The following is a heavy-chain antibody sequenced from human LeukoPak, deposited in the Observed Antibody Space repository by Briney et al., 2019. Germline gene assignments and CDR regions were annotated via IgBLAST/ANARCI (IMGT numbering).Heavy chain of an antibody. J-gene: IGHJ6*02. CDR2: IYYSGST. CDR3: ARESREYGMDV. CDR1: GGSISSYY. Sequence: SETLSLTYTVSGGSISSYYWSWIRQPPGKGLEWIGYIYYSGSTNYNPSLKSRVTISVDTSKNQFSLKLSSVTAADTAVYYCARESREYGMDVWGQGTTVTVSS. V-gene: IGHV4-59*01.